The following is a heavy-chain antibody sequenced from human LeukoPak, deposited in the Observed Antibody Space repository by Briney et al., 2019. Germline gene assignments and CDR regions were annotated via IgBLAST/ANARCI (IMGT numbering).Heavy chain of an antibody. Sequence: PSETLSLTCTVSGGSISSSSYYWGWIRQPPGKGLEWIGSIYYSGSTYYNPSLKSRVTISVDTSKNQFSLKLSSVTAADTAVYYCARHDYDYVWGSYRWLHYYGMDVWGQGTTVTVSS. D-gene: IGHD3-16*02. CDR3: ARHDYDYVWGSYRWLHYYGMDV. J-gene: IGHJ6*02. CDR2: IYYSGST. V-gene: IGHV4-39*01. CDR1: GGSISSSSYY.